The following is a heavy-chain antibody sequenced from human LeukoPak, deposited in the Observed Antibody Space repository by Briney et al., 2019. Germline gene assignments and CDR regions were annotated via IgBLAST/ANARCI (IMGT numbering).Heavy chain of an antibody. Sequence: SETLSLTCTVSGGSISSSSYYWVCIRQPPGKGLEGIGEINHSGSTNYNPSLKSRVTISVDTSKTQFSLKLSSVTAADTAVYYCARASIAVAYWFDPWGQGTLVTVSS. V-gene: IGHV4-39*07. CDR1: GGSISSSSYY. CDR3: ARASIAVAYWFDP. D-gene: IGHD6-19*01. CDR2: INHSGST. J-gene: IGHJ5*02.